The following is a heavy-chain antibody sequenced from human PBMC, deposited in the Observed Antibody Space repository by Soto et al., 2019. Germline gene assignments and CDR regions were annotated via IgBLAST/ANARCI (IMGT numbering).Heavy chain of an antibody. V-gene: IGHV3-48*01. CDR2: ISSSSSII. CDR3: ARSIAARPFYYYYYMDV. D-gene: IGHD6-6*01. Sequence: GGSLRLSCAASGFTFSSYSMNWVRQAPGKGLEWVSYISSSSSIIYYADSVKGRFTISRDNAKNSLYLQMNSLRAEDTAVYYCARSIAARPFYYYYYMDVWGKGTTVTVSS. CDR1: GFTFSSYS. J-gene: IGHJ6*03.